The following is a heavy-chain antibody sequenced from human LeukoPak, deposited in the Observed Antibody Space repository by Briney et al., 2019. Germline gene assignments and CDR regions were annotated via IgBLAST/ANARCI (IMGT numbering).Heavy chain of an antibody. CDR2: IYTSGST. J-gene: IGHJ3*02. Sequence: SETLSLTCTVSGGSISSGSYYWSWIRQPAGKGLEWIGRIYTSGSTNYNPSLKSRVTISVDTSKNQFSLKLSSVTAADTAVYYCAINPGYSSSWYSKGDAFDIWGQGTMVTVSS. V-gene: IGHV4-61*02. D-gene: IGHD6-13*01. CDR1: GGSISSGSYY. CDR3: AINPGYSSSWYSKGDAFDI.